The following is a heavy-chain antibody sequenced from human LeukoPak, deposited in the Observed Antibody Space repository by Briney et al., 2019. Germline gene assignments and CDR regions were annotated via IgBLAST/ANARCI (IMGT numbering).Heavy chain of an antibody. Sequence: GRSLRLSCAASGFTFSSYGMHWVRQAPGKGLEWVAVIWYDGSNKYYADSVKGRFTISRDNSKNTLYLQMNSLRAEDTAIYYCASNDGSGSLSFDFWGQGTLVTVSS. J-gene: IGHJ4*02. V-gene: IGHV3-33*01. D-gene: IGHD3-10*01. CDR3: ASNDGSGSLSFDF. CDR2: IWYDGSNK. CDR1: GFTFSSYG.